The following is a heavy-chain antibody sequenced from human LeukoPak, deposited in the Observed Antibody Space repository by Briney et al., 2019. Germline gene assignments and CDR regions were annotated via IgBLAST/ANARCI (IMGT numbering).Heavy chain of an antibody. Sequence: PETLSLTCTVSDASISSFHWTWVRQSPVKGLEWIGSIRFSGSTDYNPSLQSRVTIAGDTSKNQVSLGLNSVTAADTAGYYCGRLAIAAADIFDSWGQGVLVTVSS. J-gene: IGHJ4*02. CDR2: IRFSGST. D-gene: IGHD6-25*01. V-gene: IGHV4-59*01. CDR3: GRLAIAAADIFDS. CDR1: DASISSFH.